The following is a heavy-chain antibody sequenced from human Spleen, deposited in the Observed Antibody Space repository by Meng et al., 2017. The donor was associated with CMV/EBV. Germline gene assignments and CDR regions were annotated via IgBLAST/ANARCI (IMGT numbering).Heavy chain of an antibody. CDR2: ISDSGGSI. CDR3: AKERYSGYDSFDY. CDR1: GVTFSRYG. Sequence: CAASGVTFSRYGMIWVRQAPGKGLEWVSGISDSGGSIYYADSLKGRFTISRDNSKNTLFLQMNSLRAEDTAVYVCAKERYSGYDSFDYWSQGTLVTVSS. D-gene: IGHD5-12*01. J-gene: IGHJ4*02. V-gene: IGHV3-23*01.